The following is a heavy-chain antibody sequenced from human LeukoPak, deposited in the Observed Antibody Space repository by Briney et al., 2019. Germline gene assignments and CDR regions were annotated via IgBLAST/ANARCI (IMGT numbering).Heavy chain of an antibody. Sequence: GGSLRLSCVASGLTFSSSWMNWIRQAPGKGPEWLANINPAGSQKDYVDSVKGRFTISRDNAKDSVFLQMNNLRAEDTAVYYCARYSGSFPGWLDPWGPGTLVTVSP. V-gene: IGHV3-7*01. CDR1: GLTFSSSW. J-gene: IGHJ5*02. CDR2: INPAGSQK. D-gene: IGHD1-26*01. CDR3: ARYSGSFPGWLDP.